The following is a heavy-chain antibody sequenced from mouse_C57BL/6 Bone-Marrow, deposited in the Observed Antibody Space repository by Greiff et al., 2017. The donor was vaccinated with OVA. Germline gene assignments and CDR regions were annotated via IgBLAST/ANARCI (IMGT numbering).Heavy chain of an antibody. CDR1: GYTFTSYN. V-gene: IGHV1-12*01. J-gene: IGHJ2*01. CDR3: ARLVTTVGAPYVDY. Sequence: QVQLKESGAELVRPGASVKMSCQASGYTFTSYNMHWVKQTPRQGLEWIGAIYPGNGDPSYNQKLKGKATLTVDKSSRTAYMQLSSLTSADSAVYFGARLVTTVGAPYVDYWGQGTTLTGSS. CDR2: IYPGNGDP. D-gene: IGHD1-1*01.